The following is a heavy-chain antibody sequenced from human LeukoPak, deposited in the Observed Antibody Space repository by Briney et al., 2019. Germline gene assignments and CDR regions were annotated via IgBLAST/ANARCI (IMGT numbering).Heavy chain of an antibody. CDR3: ARDRGHFDY. V-gene: IGHV3-53*01. CDR2: IYTGTTT. Sequence: GGSLRLSCAASGLGVSRNYISWVRQGPGKGLEWASFIYTGTTTFYADSVKGRFTISRDNSRNTVYLELNSLRVDDTAVYYCARDRGHFDYWGPGTLVTVSS. J-gene: IGHJ4*02. D-gene: IGHD3-10*01. CDR1: GLGVSRNY.